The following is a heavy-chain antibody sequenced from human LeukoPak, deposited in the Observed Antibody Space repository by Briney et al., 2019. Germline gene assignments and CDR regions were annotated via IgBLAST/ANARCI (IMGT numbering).Heavy chain of an antibody. V-gene: IGHV3-30-3*01. D-gene: IGHD6-13*01. CDR3: ARSPRRDSSSWYCDY. CDR1: GFTFSSYA. J-gene: IGHJ4*02. CDR2: ISYDGSNK. Sequence: PGGSLRLSCAASGFTFSSYAMHWVRQAPGKGLEWVAVISYDGSNKYYADSVKGRFTVSRDNSKNTLYLQMNSLRPEDTAVYYCARSPRRDSSSWYCDYWGQGTLVTVSS.